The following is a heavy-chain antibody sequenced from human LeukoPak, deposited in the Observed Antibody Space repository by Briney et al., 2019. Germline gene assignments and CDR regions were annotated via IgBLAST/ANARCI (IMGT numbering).Heavy chain of an antibody. Sequence: GGSLRLSCAASGFTFSTFAMHWVRQAPGKGLEWVAVIWYDGSNKYYADSVKGRFTISRDNSKNTLYLQMNSLRSEDTAVYYCARAPLGFGESYFDYWGQGTLVTVSS. D-gene: IGHD3-10*01. CDR2: IWYDGSNK. CDR1: GFTFSTFA. CDR3: ARAPLGFGESYFDY. J-gene: IGHJ4*02. V-gene: IGHV3-33*08.